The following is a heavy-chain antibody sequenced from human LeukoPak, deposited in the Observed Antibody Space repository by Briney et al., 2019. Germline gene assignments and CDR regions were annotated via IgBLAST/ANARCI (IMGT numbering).Heavy chain of an antibody. D-gene: IGHD3-3*01. CDR2: IYSGGST. J-gene: IGHJ6*03. CDR1: GFPVSSNY. Sequence: PGGSLRLSCAASGFPVSSNYMSWVRQAPGKGLEWVSVIYSGGSTYYADSVKGRFTISRDNSKNTLYLQMNSLRAEDTAVYYCARGPTYYDFWSGPWYYYYYMDVWGKGTTVTVSS. CDR3: ARGPTYYDFWSGPWYYYYYMDV. V-gene: IGHV3-66*02.